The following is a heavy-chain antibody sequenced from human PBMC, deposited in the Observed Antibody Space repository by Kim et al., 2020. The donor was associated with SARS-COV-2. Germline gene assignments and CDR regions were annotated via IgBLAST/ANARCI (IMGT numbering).Heavy chain of an antibody. CDR3: ASSGRIAAAIYGMDV. CDR1: GYSFTSYW. J-gene: IGHJ6*02. CDR2: IYPGDSDT. V-gene: IGHV5-51*01. Sequence: GESLKISCKGSGYSFTSYWIDWVRQMPGKGLEWMGIIYPGDSDTRYSPSFQGQVTISADKSISTAYLQWSSLKASDTAMYYCASSGRIAAAIYGMDVWGQGTTVTVSS. D-gene: IGHD6-13*01.